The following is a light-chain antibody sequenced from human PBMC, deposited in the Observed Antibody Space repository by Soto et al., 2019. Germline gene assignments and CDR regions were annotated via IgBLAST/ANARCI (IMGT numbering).Light chain of an antibody. Sequence: DIQMTQSPSSLSASVGDRVTITCRTSQSISRYLNWYQQKPGKVPKLLIYAASSLQSGVPSRFSGSGSGTDFTLTISSLQPEDFATYYCQQSYSTHLAFGGGTKVEIK. V-gene: IGKV1-39*01. CDR2: AAS. J-gene: IGKJ4*01. CDR3: QQSYSTHLA. CDR1: QSISRY.